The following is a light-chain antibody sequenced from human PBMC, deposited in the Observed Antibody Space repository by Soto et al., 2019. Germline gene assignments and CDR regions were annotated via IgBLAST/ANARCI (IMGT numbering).Light chain of an antibody. V-gene: IGLV1-44*01. CDR2: TGN. CDR3: AAWDDILSGAV. J-gene: IGLJ3*02. CDR1: SSNIGSNT. Sequence: QSVLTQPPSASGTPGQWATISCSGSSSNIGSNTVNWYQQVPGTAPKLLIYTGNQRPSGVPDRFSGSRSGTSASLAISGLQSEDEADYYCAAWDDILSGAVFGGGTKLTVL.